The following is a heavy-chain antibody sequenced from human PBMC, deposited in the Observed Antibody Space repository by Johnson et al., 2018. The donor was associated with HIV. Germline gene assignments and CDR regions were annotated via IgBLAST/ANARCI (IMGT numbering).Heavy chain of an antibody. Sequence: EVQLVESGGGLVQPGGSLRLSCAASGFSFSTYAMTWVRQGPGKGLEWVSTISGAGGSTYYADSVKGRFTISSDNFNNTLYLEMNRLRAEDTAIYYCVRDLYCTSGLCRTDAFDIWGQGTVVTTSS. CDR2: ISGAGGST. CDR1: GFSFSTYA. D-gene: IGHD2-8*01. CDR3: VRDLYCTSGLCRTDAFDI. V-gene: IGHV3-23*04. J-gene: IGHJ3*02.